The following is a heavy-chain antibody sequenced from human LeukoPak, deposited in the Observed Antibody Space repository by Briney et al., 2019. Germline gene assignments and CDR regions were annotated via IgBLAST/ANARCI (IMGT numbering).Heavy chain of an antibody. V-gene: IGHV1-69*04. J-gene: IGHJ4*02. D-gene: IGHD3-10*01. CDR2: IIPILGIA. CDR3: TRDYKGFGSGNTYYFDY. CDR1: GGTFSSYA. Sequence: GSSVKVSCKASGGTFSSYAISWVRQAPGQGLEWMGRIIPILGIANYAQKFQGRVTITADKSTSTAYMELSSLRSDDTAVYYCTRDYKGFGSGNTYYFDYWGQGTLVTVSS.